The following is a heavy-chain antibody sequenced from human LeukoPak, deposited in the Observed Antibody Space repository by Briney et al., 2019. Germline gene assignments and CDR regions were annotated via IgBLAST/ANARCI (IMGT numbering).Heavy chain of an antibody. Sequence: ASVKVSCKASGYTFSSYGISWGRHGPGQGLEWGGWVSPYNENTKYLQMLQGRVTLTTDTSTSTAYMELRSLTSDDTAVYYCAREESIGRYQFLHDYWGQGTLVTVSS. V-gene: IGHV1-18*01. J-gene: IGHJ4*02. CDR1: GYTFSSYG. CDR3: AREESIGRYQFLHDY. CDR2: VSPYNENT. D-gene: IGHD1-26*01.